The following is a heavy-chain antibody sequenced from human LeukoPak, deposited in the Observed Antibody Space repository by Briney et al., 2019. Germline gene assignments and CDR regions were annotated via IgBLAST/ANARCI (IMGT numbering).Heavy chain of an antibody. CDR2: IIPIFGTA. CDR1: GGTFSSYA. CDR3: ARASMVRGVIATNWFDP. V-gene: IGHV1-69*13. Sequence: SMKVSCKASGGTFSSYAISWVRQAPGQGLEWMGGIIPIFGTANYAQKFQGRVTITADESTSTAYMELSSLRSEDTAVYYCARASMVRGVIATNWFDPWGQGTLVTVSS. D-gene: IGHD3-10*01. J-gene: IGHJ5*02.